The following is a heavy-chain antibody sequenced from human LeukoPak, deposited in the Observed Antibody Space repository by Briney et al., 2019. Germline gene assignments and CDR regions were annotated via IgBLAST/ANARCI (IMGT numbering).Heavy chain of an antibody. Sequence: PGGSLRLSCAASGLTFSSYSMTWVRQAPGKGLEWVSSISSSSSYIYYADSVRGRFTISRDNAKNSLYLQMNSLRAEDTAVYYCARDPAVAGPFDYWGRGTLVTVSS. CDR3: ARDPAVAGPFDY. CDR1: GLTFSSYS. D-gene: IGHD6-19*01. CDR2: ISSSSSYI. J-gene: IGHJ4*02. V-gene: IGHV3-21*01.